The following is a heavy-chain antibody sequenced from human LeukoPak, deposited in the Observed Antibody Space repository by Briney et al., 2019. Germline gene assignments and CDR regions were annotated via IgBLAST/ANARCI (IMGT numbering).Heavy chain of an antibody. Sequence: GESLKISCKGSGNSFISYWIAWVRQVPGKGLEWMGIVYPDDSDTRYSPSFQGQVTISADKSISTAYLQWGSLKASDTAMYYRARMRARDSSGDYWGQGTLVTVSS. CDR2: VYPDDSDT. CDR1: GNSFISYW. CDR3: ARMRARDSSGDY. V-gene: IGHV5-51*01. J-gene: IGHJ4*02. D-gene: IGHD5-18*01.